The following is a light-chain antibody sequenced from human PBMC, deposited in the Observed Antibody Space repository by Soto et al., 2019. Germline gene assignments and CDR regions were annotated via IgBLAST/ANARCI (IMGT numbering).Light chain of an antibody. CDR3: QQYGSSPGT. CDR2: GAS. Sequence: EIVLTQSPGTLSLSPGERATLSCRASQSVSSSYLAWYQQKPGQAPRLLIYGASSRATGIPDRFSGSGSGTDFPLTISRLEPEDFAVYYCQQYGSSPGTFGQGTKPEIK. V-gene: IGKV3-20*01. J-gene: IGKJ2*02. CDR1: QSVSSSY.